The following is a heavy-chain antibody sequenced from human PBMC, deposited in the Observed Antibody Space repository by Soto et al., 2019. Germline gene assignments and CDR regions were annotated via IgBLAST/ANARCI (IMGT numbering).Heavy chain of an antibody. CDR2: ISSKANSYAT. CDR3: TRQEPIDYGDDSSYYYYGMDV. Sequence: EVQLVESGGGLVQPGGSLKLSCAASGFTFSGSAMHWVRQASGKGLEWVGRISSKANSYATAYAASVKGRFTISRDDSTNTAYLQMNSLKTEDTAVYYCTRQEPIDYGDDSSYYYYGMDVWGQGTTVTVSS. D-gene: IGHD4-17*01. V-gene: IGHV3-73*02. CDR1: GFTFSGSA. J-gene: IGHJ6*02.